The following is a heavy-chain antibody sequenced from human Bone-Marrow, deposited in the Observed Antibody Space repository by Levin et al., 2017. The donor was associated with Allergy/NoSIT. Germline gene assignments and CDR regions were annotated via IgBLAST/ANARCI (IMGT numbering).Heavy chain of an antibody. J-gene: IGHJ6*03. Sequence: GESLKISCVASGFTFRNYAMHWVRQAAGKGLEWVAVVSSDGSSYYYGDSVKGRFTISRDSSRNTLYLQMNSLRAEDAAVYFCGKQGGTLTGPHYYYIDVWGKGTTVTVSS. CDR1: GFTFRNYA. D-gene: IGHD3-9*01. CDR3: GKQGGTLTGPHYYYIDV. V-gene: IGHV3-30*18. CDR2: VSSDGSSY.